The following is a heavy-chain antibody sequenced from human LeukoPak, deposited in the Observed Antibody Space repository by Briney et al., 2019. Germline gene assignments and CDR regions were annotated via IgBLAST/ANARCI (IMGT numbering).Heavy chain of an antibody. J-gene: IGHJ4*02. Sequence: SETLSLTCTVSGGSISSYYWSWIHQPPGKGLEWIGSIYYSGSTYYNPSLKSRVTISVDTSKNQFSLKLSSVTAADTAVYYCARGYSGSYGRFDYWGQGTLVTVSS. CDR1: GGSISSYY. CDR3: ARGYSGSYGRFDY. CDR2: IYYSGST. V-gene: IGHV4-39*01. D-gene: IGHD1-26*01.